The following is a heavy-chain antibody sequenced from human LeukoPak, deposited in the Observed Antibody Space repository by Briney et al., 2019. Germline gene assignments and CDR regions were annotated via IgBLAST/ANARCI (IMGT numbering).Heavy chain of an antibody. J-gene: IGHJ4*02. CDR2: INHSGST. V-gene: IGHV4-34*01. CDR1: GGSFSGYY. Sequence: SETLSLTCAVYGGSFSGYYWSWIRQPPGKGLEWIGEINHSGSTNYNPSLKSRVTISVDTSKNQFSLKLSSVTAADTAVYYCARGASYYYYYDSSGYYVGWGQGTLVTVSS. CDR3: ARGASYYYYYDSSGYYVG. D-gene: IGHD3-22*01.